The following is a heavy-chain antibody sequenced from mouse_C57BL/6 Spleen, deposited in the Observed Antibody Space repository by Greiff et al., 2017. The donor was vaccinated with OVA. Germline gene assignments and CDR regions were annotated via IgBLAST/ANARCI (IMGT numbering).Heavy chain of an antibody. CDR3: ATPYDYDGFAY. CDR1: GYTFTSYW. V-gene: IGHV1-74*01. D-gene: IGHD2-4*01. Sequence: VQLQQPGAELVKPGASVKVSCKASGYTFTSYWMHWVKQRPGQGLEWIGRIHPSDSDTNYNQKFKGKATLTVDKSSSTAYMQLSSLTSEDSAVYYCATPYDYDGFAYWGQGTLVTVSA. CDR2: IHPSDSDT. J-gene: IGHJ3*01.